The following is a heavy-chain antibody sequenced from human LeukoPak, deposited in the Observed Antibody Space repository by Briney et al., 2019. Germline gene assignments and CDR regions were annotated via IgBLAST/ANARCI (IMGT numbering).Heavy chain of an antibody. J-gene: IGHJ4*02. CDR2: ISSSSSTI. D-gene: IGHD5-24*01. Sequence: GLEWVSYISSSSSTIYYADSVKGRFTISRDNAKNSLYLQMNSLRAEDTAVYYCARDLEMAYWGQGTLVTVSS. CDR3: ARDLEMAY. V-gene: IGHV3-48*01.